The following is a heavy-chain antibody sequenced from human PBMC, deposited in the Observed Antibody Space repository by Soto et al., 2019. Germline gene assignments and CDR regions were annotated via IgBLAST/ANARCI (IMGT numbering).Heavy chain of an antibody. V-gene: IGHV5-51*01. Sequence: PGESLKIPCKASGYSFSFYWIGWVRQMPGKGLEWMAIMYPDDSDIRYSPSFEAHVTISADKSTSTAFLQWSSLKASDTAMYYCATAYVYDFENSNYYRDAFDIWGQGTLVTVSS. CDR3: ATAYVYDFENSNYYRDAFDI. CDR2: MYPDDSDI. D-gene: IGHD3-22*01. CDR1: GYSFSFYW. J-gene: IGHJ3*02.